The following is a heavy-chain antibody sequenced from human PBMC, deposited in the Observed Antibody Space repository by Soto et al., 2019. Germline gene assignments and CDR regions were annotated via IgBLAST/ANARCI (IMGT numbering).Heavy chain of an antibody. Sequence: GGSLSLSCAASGFSFSSYSMTWVRQRPRKGLEWLPDISENAGVTYYAASVKGRFTLARDNTKQLPYLQMTSLRAEDTAVYFCTKYFSPPSEPELYPPTRYSESWGQGTLVTVSS. CDR2: ISENAGVT. V-gene: IGHV3-23*01. D-gene: IGHD3-9*01. J-gene: IGHJ4*02. CDR3: TKYFSPPSEPELYPPTRYSES. CDR1: GFSFSSYS.